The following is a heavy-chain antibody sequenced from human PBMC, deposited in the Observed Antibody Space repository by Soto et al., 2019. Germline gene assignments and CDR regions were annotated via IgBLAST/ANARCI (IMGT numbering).Heavy chain of an antibody. Sequence: EVQLVESGGGLVQPGGSLRLSCAASGFTFSNYWMSWARQAPGKGLEWVAIIKQDGSDKFYVDSVKGRFTISRDNAKNSLYLQMNSLRTEDAAVYYCARNRDYAFDYWGRGTLVTVSS. CDR1: GFTFSNYW. V-gene: IGHV3-7*01. CDR2: IKQDGSDK. D-gene: IGHD4-17*01. J-gene: IGHJ4*02. CDR3: ARNRDYAFDY.